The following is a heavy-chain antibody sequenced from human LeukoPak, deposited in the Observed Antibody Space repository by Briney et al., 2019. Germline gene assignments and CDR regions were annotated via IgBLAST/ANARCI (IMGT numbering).Heavy chain of an antibody. CDR3: ARYLGLTHFDI. D-gene: IGHD3-9*01. CDR2: INSDGSST. J-gene: IGHJ4*02. Sequence: GGSLRLSCAASGFTFSSYWMHWVRQAPRKGLVWVSRINSDGSSTSYADSVKGRFTISRDNAKNTLYLQMNSLRAEDTAVYYCARYLGLTHFDIWGQGTLVTVSS. V-gene: IGHV3-74*01. CDR1: GFTFSSYW.